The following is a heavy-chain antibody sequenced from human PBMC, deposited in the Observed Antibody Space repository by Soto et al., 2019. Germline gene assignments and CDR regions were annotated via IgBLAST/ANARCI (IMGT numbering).Heavy chain of an antibody. CDR3: ASPPPLTVQTIDAEFLQH. CDR2: FYYTGST. Sequence: SETLSLTCTVSGGSVSSSSYYWGWIRQPPGRGLEWIGTFYYTGSTYYNPSLNNRVTISINTSKNQFSLRLSSVTAADTATYYCASPPPLTVQTIDAEFLQHWGLGTLVTVLL. CDR1: GGSVSSSSYY. D-gene: IGHD2-8*01. J-gene: IGHJ1*01. V-gene: IGHV4-39*01.